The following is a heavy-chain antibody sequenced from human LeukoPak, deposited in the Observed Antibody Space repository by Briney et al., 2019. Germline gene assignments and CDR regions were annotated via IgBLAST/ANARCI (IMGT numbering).Heavy chain of an antibody. CDR3: ARDPKYDAFDI. CDR1: GFTFSSYG. CDR2: ISSSSSYI. V-gene: IGHV3-21*01. J-gene: IGHJ3*02. Sequence: GGSLRLSCAASGFTFSSYGMHWVRQAPGKGLEWVSSISSSSSYIYYADSVKGRFTISRDNAKNSLYLQMNSLRAEDTAVYYCARDPKYDAFDIWGQGTMVTVSS.